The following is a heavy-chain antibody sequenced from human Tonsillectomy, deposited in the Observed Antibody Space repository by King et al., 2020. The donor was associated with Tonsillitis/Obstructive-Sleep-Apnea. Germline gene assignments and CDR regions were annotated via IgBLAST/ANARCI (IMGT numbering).Heavy chain of an antibody. J-gene: IGHJ6*02. V-gene: IGHV4-59*01. D-gene: IGHD3-3*01. Sequence: QLQESGPGLVKPSETLSLTCTVSGGSISNYYWSWSRQPPGKGLEWVWYIYYTGSTNYNPSLKSRVTISIDTSKNQFSLKVSSVTAADTAVYYCARDIRVWEWANQNVMDVWGQGTTVTVSS. CDR1: GGSISNYY. CDR3: ARDIRVWEWANQNVMDV. CDR2: IYYTGST.